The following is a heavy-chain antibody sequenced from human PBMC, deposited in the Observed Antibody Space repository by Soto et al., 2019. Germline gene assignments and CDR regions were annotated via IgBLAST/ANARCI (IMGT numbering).Heavy chain of an antibody. CDR2: IRSKANSYAT. V-gene: IGHV3-73*02. D-gene: IGHD6-19*01. Sequence: EVQLVESGGGLVQPGGSLKLSCAASGFTFSGSAMHWVRQASGKGLEWVGRIRSKANSYATAYAASVKGRFTISRDDSKNTAYLQMNSLKTEDTAVYYCTRRGIAVAADYWYFDLWGRGTLVTVSS. CDR1: GFTFSGSA. J-gene: IGHJ2*01. CDR3: TRRGIAVAADYWYFDL.